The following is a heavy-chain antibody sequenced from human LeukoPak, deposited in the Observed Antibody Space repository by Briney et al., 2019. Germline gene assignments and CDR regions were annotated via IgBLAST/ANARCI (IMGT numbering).Heavy chain of an antibody. V-gene: IGHV3-21*01. CDR1: GFTFSSYS. D-gene: IGHD6-13*01. J-gene: IGHJ4*02. CDR2: ISSSSSYI. CDR3: ARESAAAGLFDY. Sequence: GRSLRLSCAASGFTFSSYSMNCVRQAPGKGLELVSSISSSSSYIYYADSVKGRFTISRDNAKNSLYLQMNSLRAEDTAVYYCARESAAAGLFDYWGQGTLVTVSS.